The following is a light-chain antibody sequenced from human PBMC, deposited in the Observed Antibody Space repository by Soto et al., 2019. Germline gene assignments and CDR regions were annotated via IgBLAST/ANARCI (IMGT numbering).Light chain of an antibody. V-gene: IGKV1-5*03. J-gene: IGKJ1*01. Sequence: DIQLTQSPSTLSASVGDRVTITCRASQTITNLLAWFQQKPGKAPEILIYKASSLQGGVPSRFSGSGSGTEFTLTISSLQPDDSATYYCLQYYDYRTFGQGTKVDIK. CDR2: KAS. CDR1: QTITNL. CDR3: LQYYDYRT.